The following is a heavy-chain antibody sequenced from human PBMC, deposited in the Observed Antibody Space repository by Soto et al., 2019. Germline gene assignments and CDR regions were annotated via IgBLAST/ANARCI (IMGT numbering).Heavy chain of an antibody. CDR2: INPSGGST. J-gene: IGHJ6*02. V-gene: IGHV1-46*01. Sequence: ASVKVSCKASGYTFTSYYMHWVRQAPGQGLEWMGIINPSGGSTSYAQKFQGRVTMTRDTSTSTVYMELSSPRSEDTAVYYCAREAVRGVIIAQDYYYYGMDVWGQGTTVTVSS. D-gene: IGHD3-10*01. CDR3: AREAVRGVIIAQDYYYYGMDV. CDR1: GYTFTSYY.